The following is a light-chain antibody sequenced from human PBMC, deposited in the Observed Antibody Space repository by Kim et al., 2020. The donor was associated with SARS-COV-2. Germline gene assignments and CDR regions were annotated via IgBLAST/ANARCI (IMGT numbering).Light chain of an antibody. V-gene: IGLV3-25*03. J-gene: IGLJ2*01. CDR3: QSADSSGTVV. CDR2: KDS. CDR1: ALPKQY. Sequence: SYELTQPPSVSVSPGQTARITCSGDALPKQYAYWYQQKPGQAPVLVIYKDSERPSGIPERFSGSSSGTTVTLTLSGVQAEDEADYYCQSADSSGTVVFGG.